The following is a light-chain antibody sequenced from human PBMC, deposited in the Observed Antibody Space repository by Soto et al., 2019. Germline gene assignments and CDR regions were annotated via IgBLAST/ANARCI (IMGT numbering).Light chain of an antibody. J-gene: IGLJ2*01. CDR1: TGAVTSGYY. CDR2: NTS. V-gene: IGLV7-43*01. Sequence: QTVVTPEPSLTVSPGGTVTLTCASSTGAVTSGYYPNWFQQKPGQAPRALIYNTSNKHSWTPARFSGSLLGGKAALTLSGVQHEDEAEYYCLLYYGAAGVFGGGTKLTVL. CDR3: LLYYGAAGV.